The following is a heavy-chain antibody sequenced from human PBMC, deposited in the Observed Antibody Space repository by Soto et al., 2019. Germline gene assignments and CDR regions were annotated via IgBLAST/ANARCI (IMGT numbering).Heavy chain of an antibody. CDR2: MNQDGNER. CDR3: ASLRISYAVDV. V-gene: IGHV3-7*05. D-gene: IGHD3-10*01. CDR1: GFTFGDYW. Sequence: EVQLVESGGGLVQPGGSLRLSCGVSGFTFGDYWMTWVRQAPGKGLEWVANMNQDGNERFYVDSVKGRFTISRDNAKNPLYLQMNSLRADDTAVYYCASLRISYAVDVWGQGTTVTVSS. J-gene: IGHJ6*02.